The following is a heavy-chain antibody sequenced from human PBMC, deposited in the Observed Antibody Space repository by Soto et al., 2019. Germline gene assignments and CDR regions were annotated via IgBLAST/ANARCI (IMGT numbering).Heavy chain of an antibody. V-gene: IGHV1-2*06. CDR1: GYIFTDYY. CDR3: ARGLYSSSSFDP. CDR2: INPNSGGT. D-gene: IGHD6-6*01. Sequence: ASVKVSCKASGYIFTDYYMHWVRQAPGQELGWMGRINPNSGGTNYAQKFQGRVTMTRNTSISTAYMELSSLRSEDTAVYYCARGLYSSSSFDPWGQGTLVTVSS. J-gene: IGHJ5*02.